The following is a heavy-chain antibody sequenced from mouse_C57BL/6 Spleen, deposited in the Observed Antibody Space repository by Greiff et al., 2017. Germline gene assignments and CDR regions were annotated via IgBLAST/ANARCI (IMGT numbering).Heavy chain of an antibody. Sequence: EVQVVESGAELVRPGASVKLSCTASGFNIKDDYMHWVKQRPEQGLEWIGWIDPENGDTEYASKFQGKATITADTSSNTAYLQLSRLTSEDTAVYYCTCYGIRAWFAYWGQGTLVTVSA. V-gene: IGHV14-4*01. CDR1: GFNIKDDY. D-gene: IGHD2-1*01. J-gene: IGHJ3*01. CDR3: TCYGIRAWFAY. CDR2: IDPENGDT.